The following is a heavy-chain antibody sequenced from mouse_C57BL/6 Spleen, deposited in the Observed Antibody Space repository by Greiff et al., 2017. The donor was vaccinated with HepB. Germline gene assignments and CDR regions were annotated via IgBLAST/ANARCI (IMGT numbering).Heavy chain of an antibody. Sequence: DVQLVESGGGLVKPGGSLKLSCAASGFTFSSYAMSWVRQTPEKRLEWVATISDGGSYTYYPNNVKGRFTISRDNAKNNLYLQMSHLKSEDTAMYYCARDPVYYGNYPHWYFDVWGTGTTVTVSS. CDR1: GFTFSSYA. J-gene: IGHJ1*03. CDR2: ISDGGSYT. CDR3: ARDPVYYGNYPHWYFDV. D-gene: IGHD2-1*01. V-gene: IGHV5-4*01.